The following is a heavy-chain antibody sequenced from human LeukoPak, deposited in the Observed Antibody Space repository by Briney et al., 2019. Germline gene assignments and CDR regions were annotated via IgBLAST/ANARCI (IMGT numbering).Heavy chain of an antibody. D-gene: IGHD3-22*01. CDR2: ISSSSSYI. V-gene: IGHV3-21*01. Sequence: PGGSLRLSCAASGFTFSSYSMNWVRQAPGKGLEWVSSISSSSSYIYYADSVNGRFTISRDNAKNSLYLQMNSLRAEDTAVYYCEGDDSSGYYSNYWGQGTLVTVSS. CDR1: GFTFSSYS. J-gene: IGHJ4*02. CDR3: EGDDSSGYYSNY.